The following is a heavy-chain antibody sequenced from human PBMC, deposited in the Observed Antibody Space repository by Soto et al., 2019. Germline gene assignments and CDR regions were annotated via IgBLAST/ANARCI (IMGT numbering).Heavy chain of an antibody. CDR1: GGTFSWSS. CDR2: IIPMSGRP. CDR3: AKRGRESANWFDP. V-gene: IGHV1-69*06. J-gene: IGHJ5*02. Sequence: SVKVSCKASGGTFSWSSIDWLRQAPGQGPEWMGGIIPMSGRPNYAQRFQGRVTFTADKSTNTVYMEVNSLTNEDTAVYYCAKRGRESANWFDPCGQGTLVTV.